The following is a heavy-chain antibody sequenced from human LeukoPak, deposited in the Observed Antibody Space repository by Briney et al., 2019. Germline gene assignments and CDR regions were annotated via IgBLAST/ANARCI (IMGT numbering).Heavy chain of an antibody. CDR2: FDTVGSKT. J-gene: IGHJ4*02. Sequence: GGSLSLSWAPSGFTFSNSWVHWVRQAPGKGLVWVSRFDTVGSKTTYADSVKGRFTISRDNAKNTLYLQMKSRRVEDTAVYYCARSRGGFYHYWGQGTLVTVPS. CDR3: ARSRGGFYHY. V-gene: IGHV3-74*01. D-gene: IGHD2/OR15-2a*01. CDR1: GFTFSNSW.